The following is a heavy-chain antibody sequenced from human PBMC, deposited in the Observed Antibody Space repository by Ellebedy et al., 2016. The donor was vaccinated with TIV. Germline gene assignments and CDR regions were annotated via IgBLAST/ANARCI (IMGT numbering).Heavy chain of an antibody. V-gene: IGHV3-21*01. CDR2: ISSNSYYI. D-gene: IGHD3-10*01. CDR1: GFIFSSDS. CDR3: AKGGSFFDS. J-gene: IGHJ4*02. Sequence: GESLKISCEASGFIFSSDSMNWVRQAPGKGLEWVSSISSNSYYIYYADSVRGRFTISRDNAKNSLYLPMDSLNAEDTAVYYCAKGGSFFDSWGQGTLVTVSS.